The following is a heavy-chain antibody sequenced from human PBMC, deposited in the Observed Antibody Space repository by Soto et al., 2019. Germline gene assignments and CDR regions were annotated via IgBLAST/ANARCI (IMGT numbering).Heavy chain of an antibody. J-gene: IGHJ6*02. CDR2: MFYSGST. D-gene: IGHD1-26*01. V-gene: IGHV4-39*07. CDR3: ARVSGSYYYGMDV. Sequence: SETLSLTCNVSGDSITSNDYYWGWIRQPPGKGLEWIGSMFYSGSTNYNPSLKSRVTISVDKSKNQFSLKLTSVTAADTAVYYCARVSGSYYYGMDVWGQGTTVTVS. CDR1: GDSITSNDYY.